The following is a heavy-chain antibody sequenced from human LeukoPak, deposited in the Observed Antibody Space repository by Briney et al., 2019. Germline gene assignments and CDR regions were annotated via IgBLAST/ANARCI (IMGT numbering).Heavy chain of an antibody. CDR1: GFTFSSYG. Sequence: PGGSLRLSCAASGFTFSSYGMHWVRQAPGKGLEWVAVISYDGSNKYYADSVKGRFTISRDNSKNTLYLQMNSLRAEDTAVYYCAKVRRVRGVIGYYGMDVWGQGTTVTVSS. V-gene: IGHV3-30*18. CDR3: AKVRRVRGVIGYYGMDV. CDR2: ISYDGSNK. J-gene: IGHJ6*02. D-gene: IGHD3-10*01.